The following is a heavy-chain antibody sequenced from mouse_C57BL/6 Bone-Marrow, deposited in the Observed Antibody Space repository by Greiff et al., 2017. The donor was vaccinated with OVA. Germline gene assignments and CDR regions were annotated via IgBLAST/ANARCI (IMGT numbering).Heavy chain of an antibody. V-gene: IGHV5-4*03. Sequence: EVKLVESGGGLVKPGGSLKLSCAASGFTFSSYAMSWVRQTPEKRLEWVATISDGGSYTYYPDNVKGRFTISRDNAKNNLYLQMSHLKSEDTAMYYCARRSTVVATPAWFAYWGQGTLVTVSA. CDR2: ISDGGSYT. D-gene: IGHD1-1*01. CDR1: GFTFSSYA. CDR3: ARRSTVVATPAWFAY. J-gene: IGHJ3*01.